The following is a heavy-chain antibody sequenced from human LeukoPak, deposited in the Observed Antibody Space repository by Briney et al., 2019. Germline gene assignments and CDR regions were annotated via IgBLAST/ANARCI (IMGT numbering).Heavy chain of an antibody. CDR2: TTYDGSKK. V-gene: IGHV3-30*18. J-gene: IGHJ6*02. CDR3: AKGGAGEVGYYYYGLDV. CDR1: GFTFSNHG. Sequence: GGSLRLSCAASGFTFSNHGMHWVRQAPGKGLEWVAVTTYDGSKKYYADSAKGRFTISRDNSKNTVYLQTNSLRPEDTAVYYCAKGGAGEVGYYYYGLDVWGQGTTVTVSS. D-gene: IGHD7-27*01.